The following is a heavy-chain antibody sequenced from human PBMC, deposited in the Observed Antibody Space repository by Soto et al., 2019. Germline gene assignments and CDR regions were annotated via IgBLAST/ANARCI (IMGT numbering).Heavy chain of an antibody. D-gene: IGHD2-15*01. CDR1: GGTFSSYA. CDR2: IIPIFGTA. CDR3: ARGGYCSGGSCYLVDYYYYYGMDV. Sequence: GASVKVSCKASGGTFSSYAISWVRQAPGQGLEWMGGIIPIFGTANYAQKFQGRVTITADESTSTAYMELSSLRSEDTAVYYCARGGYCSGGSCYLVDYYYYYGMDVLGQGTTVTVSS. J-gene: IGHJ6*02. V-gene: IGHV1-69*13.